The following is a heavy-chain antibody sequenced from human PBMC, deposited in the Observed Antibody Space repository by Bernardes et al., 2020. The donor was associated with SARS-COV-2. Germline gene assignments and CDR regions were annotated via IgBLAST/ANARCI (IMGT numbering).Heavy chain of an antibody. V-gene: IGHV3-23*01. CDR2: ITSSGGSS. CDR1: GFTFSSYA. D-gene: IGHD3-10*01. Sequence: GGSLRLSCAASGFTFSSYAMHWVRQAPGKGLEWVSVITSSGGSSYYGDSVRGRFTISRDNSKNSVFLQMNSLRAEDTAVYYCAKGGAVILNGMDVWGQGTTVTVSS. CDR3: AKGGAVILNGMDV. J-gene: IGHJ6*02.